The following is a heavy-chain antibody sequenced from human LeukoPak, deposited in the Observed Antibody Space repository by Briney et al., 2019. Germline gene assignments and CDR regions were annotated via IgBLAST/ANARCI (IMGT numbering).Heavy chain of an antibody. J-gene: IGHJ5*02. CDR2: ISYDGSNK. D-gene: IGHD3-22*01. CDR1: GFTFSSYG. V-gene: IGHV3-30*03. Sequence: GGSLRLSCAASGFTFSSYGMHWVRQAPGKGLEWAAVISYDGSNKYYADSVKGRFTISRDNAKNTLYLQMNSLRAEDTAVYYCARVSDSSGYYLNWFDPWGQGTLVTVSS. CDR3: ARVSDSSGYYLNWFDP.